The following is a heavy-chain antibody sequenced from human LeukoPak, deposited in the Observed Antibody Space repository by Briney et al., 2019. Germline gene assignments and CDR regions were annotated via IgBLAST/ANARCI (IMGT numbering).Heavy chain of an antibody. Sequence: GGSLRLSCAASGFTFSSYEMNWVRQAPGKGLEWVSYISSSGSTIYYADSVKGRFTISRDNAKNSLYLQMNSLRAEDTAVYYCARDREAVAGSHFDYWGQGTLVTVSS. CDR2: ISSSGSTI. J-gene: IGHJ4*02. V-gene: IGHV3-48*03. CDR3: ARDREAVAGSHFDY. CDR1: GFTFSSYE. D-gene: IGHD6-19*01.